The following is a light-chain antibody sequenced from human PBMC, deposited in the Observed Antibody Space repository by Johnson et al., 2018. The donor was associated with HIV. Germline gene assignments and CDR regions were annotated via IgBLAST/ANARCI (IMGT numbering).Light chain of an antibody. CDR3: GTWDSSLSVYV. V-gene: IGLV1-51*02. CDR1: SSNIGNFY. J-gene: IGLJ1*01. CDR2: KTN. Sequence: QSVLTQPPSMSAAPGQRVTISCSGSSSNIGNFYVSWYQQLPETAPKLLIYKTNDRPSGIPDRFSGSKSGTSATLDITGLQTGDEADYYCGTWDSSLSVYVFATGTKVTGL.